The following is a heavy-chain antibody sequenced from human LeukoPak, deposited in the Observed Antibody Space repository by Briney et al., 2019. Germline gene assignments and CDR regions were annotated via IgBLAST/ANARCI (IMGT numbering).Heavy chain of an antibody. J-gene: IGHJ5*02. CDR3: ARVRPGDYYDSSGYWGWFDP. Sequence: ASVKVSCKASGYTFTGYYMHWVRQAPGQGLEWMGWINPNSGGTNYAQKFQGRVTMTRDTSISTAYMELGRLRSDDTAVYYCARVRPGDYYDSSGYWGWFDPWGQGTLVTVSS. V-gene: IGHV1-2*02. CDR2: INPNSGGT. CDR1: GYTFTGYY. D-gene: IGHD3-22*01.